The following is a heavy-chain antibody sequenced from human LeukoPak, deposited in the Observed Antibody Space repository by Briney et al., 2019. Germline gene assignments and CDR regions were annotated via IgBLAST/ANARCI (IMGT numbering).Heavy chain of an antibody. D-gene: IGHD5-12*01. Sequence: GASVKVSCKASGGTFSSYAISWVRQAPGQGLEWMGWISAYNGNTNYAQKLQGRVTMTTDTSTSTAYMELRSLRSDDTAVYYCARGYSGYDYFYYYYYMDVWGKGTTVTISS. J-gene: IGHJ6*03. CDR3: ARGYSGYDYFYYYYYMDV. V-gene: IGHV1-18*01. CDR1: GGTFSSYA. CDR2: ISAYNGNT.